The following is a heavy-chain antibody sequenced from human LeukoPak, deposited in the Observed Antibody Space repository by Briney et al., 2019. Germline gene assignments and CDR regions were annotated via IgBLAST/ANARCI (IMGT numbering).Heavy chain of an antibody. CDR1: GFTFRDYY. V-gene: IGHV3-11*04. Sequence: GGSLRLSCAASGFTFRDYYMIWIRHAPGKGLEGVSYISSSGSTIYYEDSVKGRFTISRDNAKNSLYLQMNSLRAEDTAVYYCARGPPSYSSSWAPTTYWGQGTLVTVSS. CDR3: ARGPPSYSSSWAPTTY. CDR2: ISSSGSTI. D-gene: IGHD6-13*01. J-gene: IGHJ4*02.